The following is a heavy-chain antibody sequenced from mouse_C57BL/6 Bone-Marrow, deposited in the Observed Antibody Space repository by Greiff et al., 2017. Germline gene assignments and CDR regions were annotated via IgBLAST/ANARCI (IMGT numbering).Heavy chain of an antibody. CDR3: ARQGAY. J-gene: IGHJ3*01. V-gene: IGHV5-6*01. CDR2: ISSGGSYT. Sequence: EVHLVESGGDLVKPGGSLKLSCAASGFTFSSYGMSWVRQTPDQRLEWVATISSGGSYTYYPDSVKGRFTISRDNAKNTLYLQMSSLKSEDTAMYYCARQGAYGGQGTLVTVSA. CDR1: GFTFSSYG.